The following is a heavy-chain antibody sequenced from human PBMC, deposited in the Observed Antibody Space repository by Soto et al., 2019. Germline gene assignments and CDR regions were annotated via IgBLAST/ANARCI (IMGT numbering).Heavy chain of an antibody. CDR3: AKERTAKAAAEFDY. V-gene: IGHV3-30*18. J-gene: IGHJ4*02. CDR1: GFTFSNYG. CDR2: VSYDGNVK. Sequence: GGSLRLSCAASGFTFSNYGMQWARQAPGKGLEWVAVVSYDGNVKFYADSLKGRFTISRDNSKNTLYLQMNSLRTEDTAIYYCAKERTAKAAAEFDYWGQGTLVTVSS. D-gene: IGHD6-25*01.